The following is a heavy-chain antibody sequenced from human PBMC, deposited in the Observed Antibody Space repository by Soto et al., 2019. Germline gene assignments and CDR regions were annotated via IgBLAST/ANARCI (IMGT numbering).Heavy chain of an antibody. CDR3: AKHPIFGVVTHYFAH. Sequence: QLLESGGSLVEPGGSLRLSCSASGFAFSAYAMSWVRQAPQKGLEWVSGIGGGGHDTRYEDSVKGRFSITRDNSRNTLYLEMNRLTAEDTGVYYCAKHPIFGVVTHYFAHWGRGVLVTVSS. J-gene: IGHJ4*01. CDR1: GFAFSAYA. CDR2: IGGGGHDT. V-gene: IGHV3-23*01. D-gene: IGHD3-3*01.